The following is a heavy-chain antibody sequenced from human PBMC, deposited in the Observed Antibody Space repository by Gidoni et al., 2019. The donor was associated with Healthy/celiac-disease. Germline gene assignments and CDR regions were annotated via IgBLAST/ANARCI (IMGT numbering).Heavy chain of an antibody. D-gene: IGHD6-13*01. CDR1: GYTFTGYY. Sequence: QVQLVQSGAEVKKPGASVKVSCKASGYTFTGYYMHWVRQAPGQGLEWMGWINPNSGGTNYAKKFQGWVTMTRDTSISTAYMELSRLRSDDTAVYYCARAGGGQQPQPLDAFDIWGQGTMVTVSS. CDR2: INPNSGGT. V-gene: IGHV1-2*04. J-gene: IGHJ3*02. CDR3: ARAGGGQQPQPLDAFDI.